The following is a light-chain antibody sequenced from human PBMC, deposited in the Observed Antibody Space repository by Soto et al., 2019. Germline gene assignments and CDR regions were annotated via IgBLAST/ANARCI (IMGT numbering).Light chain of an antibody. CDR1: QIVRNNY. V-gene: IGKV3-20*01. CDR3: HQYGDSPET. CDR2: AAS. Sequence: EIVLTQSPGTLSLSPGEGATLSCRASQIVRNNYLAWYQQKPGQAPSLLIYAASSRATGIPGRFRGSGSGRDFTLIIDRLEPEDSAVYYCHQYGDSPETFGQGTKVEVK. J-gene: IGKJ1*01.